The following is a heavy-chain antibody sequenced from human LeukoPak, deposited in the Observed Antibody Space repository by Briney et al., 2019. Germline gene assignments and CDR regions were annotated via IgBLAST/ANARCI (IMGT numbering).Heavy chain of an antibody. Sequence: GGSLRLSCAASGFTFDDYAMHWVRQAPGKGLEWVSGISWNSGSIGYADSVKGRFTISRDNAKNSLYLQMNSLRAEDMALYYCAKAGGYSGYEYYFDYWGQGTLVTVSS. CDR1: GFTFDDYA. J-gene: IGHJ4*02. CDR2: ISWNSGSI. CDR3: AKAGGYSGYEYYFDY. D-gene: IGHD5-12*01. V-gene: IGHV3-9*03.